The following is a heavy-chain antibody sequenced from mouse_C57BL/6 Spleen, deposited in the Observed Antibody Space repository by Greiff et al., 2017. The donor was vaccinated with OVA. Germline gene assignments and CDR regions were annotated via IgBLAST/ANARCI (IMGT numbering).Heavy chain of an antibody. Sequence: QVQLQQPGTELVKPGASVKLSCKASGYTFTSYWMHWVKQRPGQGLEWIGNITPSNCGTNYNEKFTSKAKLTVDTSYSQAYMQLSSLTSDDSAVYYCATAVVALYWYFDVWGTGTTVTVSS. D-gene: IGHD1-1*01. CDR2: ITPSNCGT. CDR1: GYTFTSYW. J-gene: IGHJ1*03. V-gene: IGHV1-53*01. CDR3: ATAVVALYWYFDV.